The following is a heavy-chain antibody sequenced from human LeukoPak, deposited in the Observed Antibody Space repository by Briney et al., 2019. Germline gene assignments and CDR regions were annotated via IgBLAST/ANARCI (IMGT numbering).Heavy chain of an antibody. D-gene: IGHD2-8*01. J-gene: IGHJ5*02. CDR3: ARGANQNWFDP. V-gene: IGHV4-34*01. CDR1: GGSFSDYY. Sequence: SETLSLTCAVYGGSFSDYYWSWIRQPPGKGMEWIGEINHSGSTNYIPSLKSRVTISVDTSKNQFSLKLSSVTAADTAVYYCARGANQNWFDPWGQGTLVTVSS. CDR2: INHSGST.